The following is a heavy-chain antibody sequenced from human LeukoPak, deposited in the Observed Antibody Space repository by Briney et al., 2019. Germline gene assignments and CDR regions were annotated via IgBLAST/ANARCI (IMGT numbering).Heavy chain of an antibody. CDR3: AREGSSPPYYYYYYMDV. Sequence: GGSLRLSCAASGFTFSSYSMNWVRQAPGKGLEWVSYISSSSSTIYYADSVKGRFTISRDNAKNSLYLQMNSLGAEDTAVYYCAREGSSPPYYYYYYMDVWGKGTTVTVSS. CDR2: ISSSSSTI. V-gene: IGHV3-48*01. D-gene: IGHD6-6*01. J-gene: IGHJ6*03. CDR1: GFTFSSYS.